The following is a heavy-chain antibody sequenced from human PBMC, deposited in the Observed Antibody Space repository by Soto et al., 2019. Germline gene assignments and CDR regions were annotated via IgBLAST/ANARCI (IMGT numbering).Heavy chain of an antibody. CDR1: SDSIAGENW. CDR2: IFHTGCT. J-gene: IGHJ4*02. V-gene: IGHV4-4*02. Sequence: QVQLQESGPGLVKPSETLSLTCTVSSDSIAGENWWSWVRQPPGMGLEWIGEIFHTGCTNYNPSLKGRVTMEVDKSKNQFSLKLISATAADTAVYYCARVFSSGSGWMYYFDFWGQGTLVSVSS. D-gene: IGHD6-25*01. CDR3: ARVFSSGSGWMYYFDF.